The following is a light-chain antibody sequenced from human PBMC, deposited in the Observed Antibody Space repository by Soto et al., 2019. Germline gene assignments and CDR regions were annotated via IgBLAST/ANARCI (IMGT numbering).Light chain of an antibody. CDR1: QTVRNNY. CDR2: DAS. Sequence: EIVFTQSPGTLSLSPGERATLSCRASQTVRNNYLAWYQQKPGQAPRLLIYDASSRATGIPDRFSGGGSGTDFTLTISRLEPEDFAVYYCQQFSSYPLTFGGGTKVDIK. CDR3: QQFSSYPLT. J-gene: IGKJ4*01. V-gene: IGKV3-20*01.